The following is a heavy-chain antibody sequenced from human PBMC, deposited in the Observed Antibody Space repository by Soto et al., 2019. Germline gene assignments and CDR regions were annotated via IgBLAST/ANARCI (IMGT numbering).Heavy chain of an antibody. CDR3: AREGSAAYYYYGMAV. D-gene: IGHD2-15*01. J-gene: IGHJ6*02. V-gene: IGHV1-18*01. CDR2: INGYNGNT. Sequence: QVQLEQSGAEVKKPGDSMKVSCKASGYTFTTYGISWVRQAPGQGLEWMGWINGYNGNTDDPQKLQGRGTMTTDTSTSTAYMALRSLRSDDTAVYYCAREGSAAYYYYGMAVWGQGTTVTVSS. CDR1: GYTFTTYG.